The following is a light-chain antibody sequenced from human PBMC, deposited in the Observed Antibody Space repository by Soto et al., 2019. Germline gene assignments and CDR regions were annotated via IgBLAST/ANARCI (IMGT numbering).Light chain of an antibody. CDR1: QTISSS. Sequence: DIQMTQSPSSLSASVGDRVTITCRASQTISSSLNWYQQKPGKAPKLLIYSASSLQSGVPSRFSGSGSGTDFTLTISSLQPEASGSFYCQQSYSTPLTFGGGTKVEIK. J-gene: IGKJ4*01. V-gene: IGKV1-39*01. CDR3: QQSYSTPLT. CDR2: SAS.